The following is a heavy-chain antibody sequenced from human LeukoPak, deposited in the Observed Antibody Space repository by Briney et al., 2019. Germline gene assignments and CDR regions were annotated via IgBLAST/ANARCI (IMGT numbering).Heavy chain of an antibody. CDR1: GGSISSGDYY. D-gene: IGHD1-1*01. V-gene: IGHV4-30-4*01. Sequence: SETLSLTCTVSGGSISSGDYYWNWIRQPPGKGLEWIGYIYYSGTTYYKPSLKSRVTISVDTSKNQFPLNLSSVTAADTAVYYCASSPIANERFDHWGRGALVTVSS. CDR2: IYYSGTT. J-gene: IGHJ4*02. CDR3: ASSPIANERFDH.